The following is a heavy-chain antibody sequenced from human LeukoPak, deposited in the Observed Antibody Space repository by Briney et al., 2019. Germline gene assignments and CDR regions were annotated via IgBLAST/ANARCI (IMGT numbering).Heavy chain of an antibody. D-gene: IGHD5-12*01. V-gene: IGHV4-59*11. J-gene: IGHJ5*02. CDR1: GGSISSHY. Sequence: SETLSLTCTVSGGSISSHYWSWIRQPPGKGLEWIGYIYYSGSTNYNPSLKSRVTISVDTSKNQFSLKLSSVTAADTAVYYCARDREEYSGYDYDNWFDPWGQGTLVTVSS. CDR3: ARDREEYSGYDYDNWFDP. CDR2: IYYSGST.